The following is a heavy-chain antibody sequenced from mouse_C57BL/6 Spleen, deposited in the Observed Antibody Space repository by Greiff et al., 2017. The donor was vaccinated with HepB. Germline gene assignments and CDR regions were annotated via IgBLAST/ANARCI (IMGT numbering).Heavy chain of an antibody. Sequence: VQRVESGPGLVQPSQSLSITCTVSGFSLTSYGVHWVRQSPGKGLEWLGVIWSGGSTDYNAAFISRLSISKDNPKSQVFFKMNSLQADDTAIYYCARKGPIYYGKLDYWGQGTSVTVSS. J-gene: IGHJ4*01. CDR1: GFSLTSYG. V-gene: IGHV2-2*01. D-gene: IGHD2-1*01. CDR3: ARKGPIYYGKLDY. CDR2: IWSGGST.